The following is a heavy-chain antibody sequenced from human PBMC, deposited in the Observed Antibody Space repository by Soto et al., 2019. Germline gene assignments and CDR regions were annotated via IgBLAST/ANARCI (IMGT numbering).Heavy chain of an antibody. V-gene: IGHV4-30-4*01. Sequence: VQLQGSGPGLVKPSQTLSLTCTVSGASVNTGDYYWSYIRQSPGKGLEWLGYIFYSGDTYYIPSLKSRATIALNTSSNQFSLTLISVPDADTAVYFCGGTGTTDDFWGQCTLVTVSS. D-gene: IGHD1-7*01. J-gene: IGHJ1*01. CDR3: GGTGTTDDF. CDR1: GASVNTGDYY. CDR2: IFYSGDT.